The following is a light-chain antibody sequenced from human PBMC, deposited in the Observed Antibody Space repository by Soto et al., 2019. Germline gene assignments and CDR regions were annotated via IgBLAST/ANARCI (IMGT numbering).Light chain of an antibody. V-gene: IGLV2-14*01. CDR2: EVS. Sequence: QSALTQPASVSGSPGQSITISCTGTSRDVGGYNYVSWHQQHPGKAPNVIITEVSNRPSGVSNRFSGSKSGNTASLTISGLQAEDEADYYCSSYVNYNTFVIFGGGTQLTVL. CDR1: SRDVGGYNY. J-gene: IGLJ2*01. CDR3: SSYVNYNTFVI.